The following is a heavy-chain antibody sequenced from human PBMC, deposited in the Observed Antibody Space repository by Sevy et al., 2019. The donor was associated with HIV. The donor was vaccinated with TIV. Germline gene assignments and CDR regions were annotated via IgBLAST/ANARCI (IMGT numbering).Heavy chain of an antibody. Sequence: VSVKVSCKASGYTFTSYDINWVRQATGQGLEWMGWMNPNSGNTGYAQKFQGRVTMTRNTSISTAYMELSSLRSEDTAVYYCARGRRYPTMVRGVMGGWFDPWGQGTLVTVSS. V-gene: IGHV1-8*01. D-gene: IGHD3-10*01. CDR2: MNPNSGNT. CDR3: ARGRRYPTMVRGVMGGWFDP. CDR1: GYTFTSYD. J-gene: IGHJ5*02.